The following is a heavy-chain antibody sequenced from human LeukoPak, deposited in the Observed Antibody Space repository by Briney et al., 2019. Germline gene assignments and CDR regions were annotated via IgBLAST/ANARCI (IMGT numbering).Heavy chain of an antibody. D-gene: IGHD2-2*01. CDR1: GFTFSYFG. J-gene: IGHJ4*02. Sequence: SGGSLRLSCVASGFTFSYFGMHWVRQAPGKGLEWVAFIRYDGSNEYYAESVKGRFTISRDNSKNTLYLQMNSLRVEDTAAYYCAKIEGKYQLANIPDSWGQGTLVTVSP. V-gene: IGHV3-30*02. CDR3: AKIEGKYQLANIPDS. CDR2: IRYDGSNE.